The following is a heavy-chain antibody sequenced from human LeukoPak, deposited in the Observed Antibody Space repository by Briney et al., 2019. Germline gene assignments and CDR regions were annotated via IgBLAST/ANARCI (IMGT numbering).Heavy chain of an antibody. CDR2: ISYDGSNK. CDR3: VRGGEEWLSDLDY. V-gene: IGHV3-30-3*01. Sequence: PGRSLRLSCAASGFTFSSYAMHWVRQAPGKGLEWVAVISYDGSNKYYADSVKGRFTISRDNSKNTLYLQMNSLRAEDTAVYYCVRGGEEWLSDLDYWGQGTLVTVSS. CDR1: GFTFSSYA. D-gene: IGHD3-3*01. J-gene: IGHJ4*02.